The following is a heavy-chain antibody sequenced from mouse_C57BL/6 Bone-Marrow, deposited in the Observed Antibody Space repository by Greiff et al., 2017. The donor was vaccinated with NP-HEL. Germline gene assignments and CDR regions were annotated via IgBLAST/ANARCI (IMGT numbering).Heavy chain of an antibody. J-gene: IGHJ1*03. D-gene: IGHD1-1*01. CDR2: IYPGSGNT. CDR1: GYSFTSYY. Sequence: QVQLQQSGPELVKPGASVKISCKASGYSFTSYYIHWVKQRPGQGLEWIGWIYPGSGNTKYNEKFKGKATLTADTSSSTAYMQLSSLTSEDSAVYYCANYYGSLYWYFDVWGTGTTVTVSS. V-gene: IGHV1-66*01. CDR3: ANYYGSLYWYFDV.